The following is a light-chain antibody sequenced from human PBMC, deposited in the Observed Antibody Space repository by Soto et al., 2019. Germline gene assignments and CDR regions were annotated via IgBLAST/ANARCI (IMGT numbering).Light chain of an antibody. J-gene: IGLJ1*01. V-gene: IGLV2-23*02. Sequence: QSALTQPASVSGSPGQTITTPCTGTSGDVGGYNLVSWYQQHPGKAPKLMIYEVTERPSGVPNRFSGSKSGNTASLTISGLQPDDEADYYCCSYAGNSEVFGTGTKVTV. CDR3: CSYAGNSEV. CDR2: EVT. CDR1: SGDVGGYNL.